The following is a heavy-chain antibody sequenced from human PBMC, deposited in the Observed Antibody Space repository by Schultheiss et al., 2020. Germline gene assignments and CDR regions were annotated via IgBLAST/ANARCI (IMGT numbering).Heavy chain of an antibody. CDR1: GGSISSGDYY. V-gene: IGHV4-30-4*01. J-gene: IGHJ4*02. Sequence: SETLSLTCTVSGGSISSGDYYWSWIRQPPGKGLEWIGYIYYSGSTYYNPSLKSRVTISVDTSKNQFSLKLSSVTAADTARGCSTSCYWDYFDYWGQGTLVTVSS. D-gene: IGHD2-21*02. CDR2: IYYSGST. CDR3: TSCYWDYFDY.